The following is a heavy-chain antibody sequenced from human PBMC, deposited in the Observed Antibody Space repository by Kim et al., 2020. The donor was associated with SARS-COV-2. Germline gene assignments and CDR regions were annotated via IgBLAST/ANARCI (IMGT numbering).Heavy chain of an antibody. V-gene: IGHV4-31*03. CDR2: IYSRGGS. CDR3: ARDVNYFGSGTGWVDP. Sequence: SETLSRTCTVSGASITSGANYWSWIRQHPGKGLEWIGYIYSRGGSYYNPSLKSRAAISMDTSKNQFSLNLSSVTAADTAVYYCARDVNYFGSGTGWVDPWGQGTLVTVSS. D-gene: IGHD3-10*01. J-gene: IGHJ5*02. CDR1: GASITSGANY.